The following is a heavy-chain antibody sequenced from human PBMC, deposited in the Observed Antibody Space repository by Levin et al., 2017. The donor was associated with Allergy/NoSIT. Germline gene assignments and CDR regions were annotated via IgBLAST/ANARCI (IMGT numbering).Heavy chain of an antibody. CDR1: GFTFSDHY. J-gene: IGHJ4*02. V-gene: IGHV3-72*01. CDR2: TRNRADGYTT. D-gene: IGHD6-19*01. Sequence: GGSLRLSCAASGFTFSDHYMDWVRQAPGKGLECVGRTRNRADGYTTEYAASVKGRFTVSRDDSKNSLYLQMNSLKTEDTAVYYCAREGIAVAGQRHGGFDYWGQGTLVTVSS. CDR3: AREGIAVAGQRHGGFDY.